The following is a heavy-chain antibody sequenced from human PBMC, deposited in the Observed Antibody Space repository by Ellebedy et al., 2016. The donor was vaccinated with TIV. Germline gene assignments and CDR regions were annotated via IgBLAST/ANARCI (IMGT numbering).Heavy chain of an antibody. CDR1: GGSISSYY. D-gene: IGHD4-23*01. CDR3: ARGGNSDYFDN. V-gene: IGHV4-59*01. Sequence: SETLSLXCAVSGGSISSYYWSWIRQPPGKGLEWIGYIYYSGSTNYNPSLKSRVTISVDTSKSQFSLKLSSVTAADTAVYYCARGGNSDYFDNWGQGTLVTVSS. J-gene: IGHJ4*02. CDR2: IYYSGST.